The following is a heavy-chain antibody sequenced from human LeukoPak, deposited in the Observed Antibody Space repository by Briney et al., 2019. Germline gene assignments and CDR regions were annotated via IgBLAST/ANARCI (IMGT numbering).Heavy chain of an antibody. CDR3: ARTMSYHWRIDY. CDR2: VNPDSGGT. D-gene: IGHD3-16*02. V-gene: IGHV1-2*02. Sequence: ASVKVSCKASGGTFSSYAISWVRQAPGQGLEWMGWVNPDSGGTHYAQNFQGRVTMTRETSITTAFMELSSLTSDDTAMYYCARTMSYHWRIDYWGQGTLVTVSS. CDR1: GGTFSSYA. J-gene: IGHJ4*02.